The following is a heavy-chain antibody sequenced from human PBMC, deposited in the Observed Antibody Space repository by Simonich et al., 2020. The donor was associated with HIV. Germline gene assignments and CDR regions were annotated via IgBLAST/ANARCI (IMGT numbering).Heavy chain of an antibody. CDR1: GFTFSIYW. CDR2: IASYGSST. J-gene: IGHJ3*01. V-gene: IGHV3-74*01. CDR3: VRGPPKFYDDALDF. Sequence: EVQLVESGGGLVQPGGSLRLSCAASGFTFSIYWMHWVRQAPGKGLVWVSRIASYGSSTSYADSVKGRFTISRDNAKNTLYLQMNSLRGEDTAVYYCVRGPPKFYDDALDFWGQGTMVSVSS. D-gene: IGHD5-12*01.